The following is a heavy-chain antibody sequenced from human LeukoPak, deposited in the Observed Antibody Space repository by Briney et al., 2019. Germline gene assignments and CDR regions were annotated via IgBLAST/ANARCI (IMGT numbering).Heavy chain of an antibody. CDR3: ARTYSSSLSYYYYYGMDV. J-gene: IGHJ6*02. V-gene: IGHV3-30-3*01. CDR2: ISYDGSNK. CDR1: GFTFSSYA. Sequence: SGGSLRLSCAASGFTFSSYAMHWFRQAPGKGLEWVAVISYDGSNKYYADSVKGRFTISRDNSKNTLYLQMNSLRAEDTAVYYCARTYSSSLSYYYYYGMDVWGQGTTVTVSS. D-gene: IGHD6-13*01.